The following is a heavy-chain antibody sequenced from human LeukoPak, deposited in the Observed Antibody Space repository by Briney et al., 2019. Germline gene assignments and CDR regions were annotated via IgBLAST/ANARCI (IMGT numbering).Heavy chain of an antibody. CDR2: INPSGGST. D-gene: IGHD2-2*01. Sequence: ASVKVSCKASGYSFTSYDINWVRQATGQGLEWMGIINPSGGSTSYAQKFQGRVTMTRDTSTSTVYMELSSLRSEDTAVYYCARAYCSSTRCSYYFDSWGQGTLVTVSS. V-gene: IGHV1-46*01. J-gene: IGHJ4*02. CDR1: GYSFTSYD. CDR3: ARAYCSSTRCSYYFDS.